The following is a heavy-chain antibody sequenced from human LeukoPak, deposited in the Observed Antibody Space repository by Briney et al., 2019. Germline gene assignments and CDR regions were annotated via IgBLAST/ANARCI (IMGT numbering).Heavy chain of an antibody. CDR2: INPNSGGT. D-gene: IGHD3-10*01. J-gene: IGHJ4*02. CDR3: ARLENTMVRGVSPFDY. V-gene: IGHV1-2*02. CDR1: GYTFTGYY. Sequence: WASVKVSCKASGYTFTGYYMHWVRQAPGQGLEWMGWINPNSGGTNYAQKFQGRVTMTRDTSISTAYMELSRLRSDDTAMYYCARLENTMVRGVSPFDYWGQGTLVTVSS.